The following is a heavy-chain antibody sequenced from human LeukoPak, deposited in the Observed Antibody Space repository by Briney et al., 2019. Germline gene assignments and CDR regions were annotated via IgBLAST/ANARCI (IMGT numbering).Heavy chain of an antibody. CDR2: IYTSGST. CDR3: ARCIAETWWYFDL. J-gene: IGHJ2*01. V-gene: IGHV4-61*02. Sequence: SETLSFPCNDCHGRISRGRYYCSWVRPPGQPAPARIGRIYTSGSTNYNPSLKSRVTISVDTSKNQFSLKLSSVTAADTAVYYCARCIAETWWYFDLWGRGTLVTVSS. CDR1: HGRISRGRYY. D-gene: IGHD6-13*01.